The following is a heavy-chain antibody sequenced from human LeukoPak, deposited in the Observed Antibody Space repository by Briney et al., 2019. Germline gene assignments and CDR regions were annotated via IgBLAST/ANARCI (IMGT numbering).Heavy chain of an antibody. J-gene: IGHJ4*02. CDR3: ARDLGPGRRYDFWSGYYNTKNRPISYFDY. V-gene: IGHV1-46*01. CDR1: GYTFTSYY. Sequence: ASVKVSCKASGYTFTSYYMHWVRQAPGQGLEWMGIINPSGGSTSYAQKFQGRVTMTRDTSTSTVYIELSSLRSEDTAVYYCARDLGPGRRYDFWSGYYNTKNRPISYFDYWGQGTLVTVSS. CDR2: INPSGGST. D-gene: IGHD3-3*01.